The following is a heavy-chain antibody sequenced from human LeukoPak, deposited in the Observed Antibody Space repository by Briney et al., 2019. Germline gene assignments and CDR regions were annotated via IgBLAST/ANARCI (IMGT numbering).Heavy chain of an antibody. V-gene: IGHV4-39*01. CDR3: ARQISDYYYYYMDV. J-gene: IGHJ6*03. Sequence: SETLSLTCTVSGGSISSSNYYWGWIRQPPGKGLEWIGTIYYSGTTYYNPSLESRVTIFEDTSKNQFSLMLTSVTAADTAVYYCARQISDYYYYYMDVWGKGTTVTVSS. CDR2: IYYSGTT. CDR1: GGSISSSNYY. D-gene: IGHD2-15*01.